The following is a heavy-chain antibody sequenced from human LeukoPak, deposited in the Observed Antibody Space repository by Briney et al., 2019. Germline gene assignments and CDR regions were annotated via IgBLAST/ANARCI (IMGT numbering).Heavy chain of an antibody. J-gene: IGHJ4*02. CDR1: GAPIGSGDYF. CDR2: IYNSGST. CDR3: ARVRKYTVED. Sequence: SQTLSLTCTVSGAPIGSGDYFWCWIRQPPGKGLEWMGNIYNSGSTYYNPSLKSRVTISVDTSKNQFSLKLSSVTAADTAVYYCARVRKYTVEDWGQGTLVTVSS. D-gene: IGHD4-4*01. V-gene: IGHV4-30-4*01.